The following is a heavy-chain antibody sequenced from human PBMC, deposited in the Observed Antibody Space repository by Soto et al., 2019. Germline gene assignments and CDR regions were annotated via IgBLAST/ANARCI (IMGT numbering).Heavy chain of an antibody. CDR3: ASSSWYNWFDP. D-gene: IGHD6-13*01. CDR1: GFTFSSFW. Sequence: PGGSLRLSCVASGFTFSSFWMHWVRQAPGKGLVWVSRINSDGSITGYADSVKGRFTISRDNAKNTLYLQMNSLRAEDTAAYYCASSSWYNWFDPWGQGTLVTVSS. V-gene: IGHV3-74*01. J-gene: IGHJ5*02. CDR2: INSDGSIT.